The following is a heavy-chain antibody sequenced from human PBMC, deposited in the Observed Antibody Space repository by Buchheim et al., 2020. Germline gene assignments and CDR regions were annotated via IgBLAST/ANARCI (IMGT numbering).Heavy chain of an antibody. CDR1: GFTFTDHY. Sequence: EVQLVESGGGLVQPGGSLRLSCATSGFTFTDHYMDWVRQAPGKGLEWVGRIRNKGNSQPTEYAASVKGRFTISRDDSENSVYLQMNSLKTEDTAVYYCGRVNIIIDMWGRGT. CDR2: IRNKGNSQPT. CDR3: GRVNIIIDM. D-gene: IGHD2/OR15-2a*01. V-gene: IGHV3-72*01. J-gene: IGHJ3*02.